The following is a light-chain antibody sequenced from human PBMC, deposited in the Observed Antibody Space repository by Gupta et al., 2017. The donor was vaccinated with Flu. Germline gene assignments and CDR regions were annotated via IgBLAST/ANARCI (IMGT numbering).Light chain of an antibody. Sequence: QSVLTQPPSVSGAPGPRVPISCTGSSSNIGAGFGVNWYQQLPGTAPKLLIYGNTNRPSGVPDRFSGSMSGTSASLAITGLQAEDEADYYCQSYDSSLSAYVFGTGTKVTVL. V-gene: IGLV1-40*01. J-gene: IGLJ1*01. CDR3: QSYDSSLSAYV. CDR1: SSNIGAGFG. CDR2: GNT.